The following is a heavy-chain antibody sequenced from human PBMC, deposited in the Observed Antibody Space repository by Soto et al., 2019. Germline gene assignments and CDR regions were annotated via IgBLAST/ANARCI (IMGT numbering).Heavy chain of an antibody. V-gene: IGHV1-69*01. Sequence: QVQLVQSGDEVKKPGSSVKVSCKASGGSVSSYSFSWVRQAPGQGLEWMGGSIPSFGTPNYAQRFQGRVTISADESTTPVHTDLRRLRSEETAVYYWARGSSSTVGPTGWFAPWGQGTLVNVSS. J-gene: IGHJ5*02. D-gene: IGHD1-26*01. CDR3: ARGSSSTVGPTGWFAP. CDR1: GGSVSSYS. CDR2: SIPSFGTP.